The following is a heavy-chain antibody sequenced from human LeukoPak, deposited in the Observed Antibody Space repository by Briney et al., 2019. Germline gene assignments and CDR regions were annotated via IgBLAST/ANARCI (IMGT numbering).Heavy chain of an antibody. Sequence: GGSLRLSCAASGFTFSSYGMLWVRQAPGKGLEWVAVISYDGSNKYYADSVKGRFTISRDNSKNTLYLQMNSLRAEDTAVYYCARDGEDYYGFDYWGQGTLVTVSS. CDR3: ARDGEDYYGFDY. D-gene: IGHD3-10*01. CDR2: ISYDGSNK. CDR1: GFTFSSYG. J-gene: IGHJ4*02. V-gene: IGHV3-30*03.